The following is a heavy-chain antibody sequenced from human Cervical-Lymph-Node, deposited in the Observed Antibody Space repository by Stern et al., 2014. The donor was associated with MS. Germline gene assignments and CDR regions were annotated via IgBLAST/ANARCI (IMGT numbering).Heavy chain of an antibody. CDR1: GFSLTTAGVG. V-gene: IGHV2-5*02. Sequence: QVNLRESGPTLVKPTQTLTLTCTLSGFSLTTAGVGVGWIRQPPGKALEWLAPIYWDDDKLYSPSLKNRLTITKATSKNQVVLTVTNVDPVDTATYYCAHSRVKYCRGGTCYSSLFDYWGQGTLVTVSS. J-gene: IGHJ4*02. D-gene: IGHD2-15*01. CDR2: IYWDDDK. CDR3: AHSRVKYCRGGTCYSSLFDY.